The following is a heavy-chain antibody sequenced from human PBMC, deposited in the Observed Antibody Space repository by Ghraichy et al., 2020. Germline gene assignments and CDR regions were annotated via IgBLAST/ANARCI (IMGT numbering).Heavy chain of an antibody. J-gene: IGHJ6*02. CDR1: GFTFSTYA. V-gene: IGHV3-23*01. CDR3: AKDPGYSYGHGLDV. Sequence: GGSLRLSCAASGFTFSTYAMSWVRQAPGKGLEWVSTISGSGGNTYYADSVKGRFTISRDNSKNTLYLQMNSLRAEDTAVYYCAKDPGYSYGHGLDVWGQGTTVTVSS. D-gene: IGHD5-18*01. CDR2: ISGSGGNT.